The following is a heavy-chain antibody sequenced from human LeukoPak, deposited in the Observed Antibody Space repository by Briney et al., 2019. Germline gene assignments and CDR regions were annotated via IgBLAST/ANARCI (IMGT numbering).Heavy chain of an antibody. V-gene: IGHV3-48*01. D-gene: IGHD3-16*01. CDR1: GFTFSSYS. CDR2: IGSDSTTI. Sequence: GGSLRLSCAASGFTFSSYSMNWVRRAPGKGLEWVSYIGSDSTTIDYAHSVKGRFTISRDNARNSLYLQMNSLRAEDTAVYYCARDHDWAFDYWGQGTLVTVSS. CDR3: ARDHDWAFDY. J-gene: IGHJ4*02.